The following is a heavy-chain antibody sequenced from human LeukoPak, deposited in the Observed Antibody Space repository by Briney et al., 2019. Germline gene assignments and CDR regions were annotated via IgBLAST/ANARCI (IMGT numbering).Heavy chain of an antibody. CDR1: GFTFSNYW. J-gene: IGHJ4*02. D-gene: IGHD1-26*01. CDR3: ARYSGSYHGFDY. V-gene: IGHV3-7*04. CDR2: IKQDGSEK. Sequence: GGSLRLSCAASGFTFSNYWMTWVRQAPGQGLEWVANIKQDGSEKYYVDSVRGRFTISRDNAKNSLDLQMNSLRAEDTAVYYCARYSGSYHGFDYWGQGTLVTVSS.